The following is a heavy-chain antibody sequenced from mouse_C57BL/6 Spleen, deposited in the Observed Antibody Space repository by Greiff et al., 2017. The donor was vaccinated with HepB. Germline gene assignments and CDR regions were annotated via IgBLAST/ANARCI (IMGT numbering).Heavy chain of an antibody. J-gene: IGHJ3*01. CDR2: INYDGSST. CDR3: AREGVYDYDGFAY. V-gene: IGHV5-16*01. Sequence: EVQRVESEGGLVQPGSSMKLSCTASGFTFSDYYMAWVRQVPEKGLEWVANINYDGSSTYYLDSLKSRFIISRDNAKNILYLQMSSLKSEDTATYNCAREGVYDYDGFAYWGQGTLVTVSA. D-gene: IGHD2-4*01. CDR1: GFTFSDYY.